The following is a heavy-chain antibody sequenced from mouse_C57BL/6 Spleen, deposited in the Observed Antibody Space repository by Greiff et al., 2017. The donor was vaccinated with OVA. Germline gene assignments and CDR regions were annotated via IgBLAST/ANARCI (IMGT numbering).Heavy chain of an antibody. D-gene: IGHD2-13*01. CDR3: AVGLLGFAY. CDR1: GYSFTGYY. J-gene: IGHJ3*01. V-gene: IGHV1-43*01. CDR2: INPSTGGT. Sequence: EVQLQQSGPELVKPGASVKISCKASGYSFTGYYMHWVKQSSEKSLEWIGEINPSTGGTSYNQKFKGKATLTVDKSSSTAYMQLKSLTSEDSAVDYCAVGLLGFAYWGQGTLVTVSA.